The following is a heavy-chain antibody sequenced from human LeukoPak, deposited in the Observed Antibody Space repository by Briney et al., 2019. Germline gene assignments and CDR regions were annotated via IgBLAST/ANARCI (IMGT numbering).Heavy chain of an antibody. CDR1: GFTISGSA. CDR2: IDKKDKGYATAT. CDR3: TRDSGTYNWFDP. J-gene: IGHJ5*02. D-gene: IGHD1-26*01. V-gene: IGHV3-73*01. Sequence: PGGSLRLSCAASGFTISGSAIHWVRQSSGKGLEWVGQIDKKDKGYATATAYAASVKGRFTISRDDSINTAYPQMKSLKTEDTALYYCTRDSGTYNWFDPWGQGTLVTVSS.